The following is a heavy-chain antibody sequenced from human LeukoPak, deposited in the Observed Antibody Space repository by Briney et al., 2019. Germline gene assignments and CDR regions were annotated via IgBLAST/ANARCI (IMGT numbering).Heavy chain of an antibody. CDR3: AKDPGDYLSHVYDY. CDR1: GFTFSSYS. Sequence: PGGSLRLSCAASGFTFSSYSMNWVRQAPGKGLEWVSGISWNSGSIGYADSVKGRFTISRDNAKNSLYLQMNSLRAEDMALYYCAKDPGDYLSHVYDYWGQGTLVTVSS. CDR2: ISWNSGSI. V-gene: IGHV3-9*03. D-gene: IGHD4-17*01. J-gene: IGHJ4*02.